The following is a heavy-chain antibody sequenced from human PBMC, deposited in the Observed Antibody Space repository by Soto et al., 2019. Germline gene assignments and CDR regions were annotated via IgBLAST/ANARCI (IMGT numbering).Heavy chain of an antibody. CDR2: MNPNSGNT. CDR3: ASGHCSSTSCYDPWYWCDP. D-gene: IGHD2-2*01. V-gene: IGHV1-8*01. J-gene: IGHJ5*02. Sequence: GASVKVSCKASGYTFTSYDINWVRQATGQGLEWMGWMNPNSGNTGYAQKFQGRVTMTRNTSISTAYMELSSLRSEDTAVYYCASGHCSSTSCYDPWYWCDPWGQGTLVTVSS. CDR1: GYTFTSYD.